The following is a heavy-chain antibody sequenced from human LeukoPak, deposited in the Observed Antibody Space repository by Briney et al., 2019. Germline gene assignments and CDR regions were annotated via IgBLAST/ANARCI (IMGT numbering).Heavy chain of an antibody. CDR3: AKDIGGYSYAADY. D-gene: IGHD5-18*01. V-gene: IGHV3-43*02. J-gene: IGHJ4*02. CDR2: ISGDGGRT. CDR1: GFTFDDYA. Sequence: PGGSLRLSCAASGFTFDDYAMHWVRQAPGKGLEWVSLISGDGGRTYYADSVKGRFTISRDNSKNSLYLQMNSLRTEDNALYYCAKDIGGYSYAADYWGQGTLVTVSS.